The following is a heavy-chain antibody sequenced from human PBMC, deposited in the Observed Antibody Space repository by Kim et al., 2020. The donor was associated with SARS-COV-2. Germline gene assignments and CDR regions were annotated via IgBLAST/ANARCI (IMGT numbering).Heavy chain of an antibody. D-gene: IGHD3-10*01. V-gene: IGHV3-23*01. CDR1: GFTFSDYA. CDR3: ATRGILAHGA. J-gene: IGHJ5*02. Sequence: GGSLRLSCAASGFTFSDYAMSWVRQAPGKGLEWVSTVSGGGDITYYADSVKGRFSISRDNSRNTLHLQMNSLRAEDTAVYYCATRGILAHGAWGQGTLVTVSS. CDR2: VSGGGDIT.